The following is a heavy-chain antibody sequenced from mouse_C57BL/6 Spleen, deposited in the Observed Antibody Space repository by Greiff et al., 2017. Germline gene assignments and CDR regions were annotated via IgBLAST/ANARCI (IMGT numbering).Heavy chain of an antibody. Sequence: QVQLQQPGAELVMPGASVKLSCKASGYTFTSYWMHWVKQRPGQGLEWIGEIDPSDSYTNYNQKFKGKTTLTVGKSSSTAYMQLSSLTSEDSAVYYCARWNYGSSYRYAMDYWGQGTSVTVSS. D-gene: IGHD1-1*01. CDR2: IDPSDSYT. J-gene: IGHJ4*01. CDR3: ARWNYGSSYRYAMDY. V-gene: IGHV1-69*01. CDR1: GYTFTSYW.